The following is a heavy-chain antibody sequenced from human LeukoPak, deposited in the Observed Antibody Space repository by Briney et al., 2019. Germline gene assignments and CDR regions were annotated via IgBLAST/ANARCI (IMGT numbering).Heavy chain of an antibody. V-gene: IGHV3-33*07. Sequence: GGSLRLSCAASGFIFSSYGMYWVRQAPGKGLEWVAVIWYDGSNKYYGDSVKGRFTVSRDNSNNTLYLQMSSLRAEDTAVYYCARDGASRGLDYWGQGTLVTVSS. J-gene: IGHJ4*02. CDR1: GFIFSSYG. CDR2: IWYDGSNK. D-gene: IGHD3-10*01. CDR3: ARDGASRGLDY.